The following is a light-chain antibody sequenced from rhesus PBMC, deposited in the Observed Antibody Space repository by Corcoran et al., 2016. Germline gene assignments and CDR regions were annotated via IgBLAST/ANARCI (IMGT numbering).Light chain of an antibody. CDR2: EAS. V-gene: IGKV1-94*01. CDR3: LQDYRIPST. J-gene: IGKJ1*01. Sequence: DIQMTQSPFSLSASVGDRVTVTCRASQDINKELSWYQQKPGKAPTVLIYEASTLQTGVSSRFSGSGSGTDYTLTIPSLQPEDVATYYCLQDYRIPSTFGQGTKVGIK. CDR1: QDINKE.